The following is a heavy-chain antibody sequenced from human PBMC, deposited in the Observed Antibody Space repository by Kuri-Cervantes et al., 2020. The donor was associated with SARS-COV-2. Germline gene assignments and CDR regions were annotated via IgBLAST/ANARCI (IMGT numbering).Heavy chain of an antibody. D-gene: IGHD5-18*01. CDR2: ISSSSSYI. J-gene: IGHJ4*02. V-gene: IGHV3-21*01. CDR1: GFTFSSYS. CDR3: ARDSRGYSYGYGHLFDY. Sequence: GGSLRLSCAASGFTFSSYSMNWVRQAPGKGLEWVSSISSSSSYIYYADSVKGRFTISRDNAKNSLYLQMNSLRAEDTAVYYCARDSRGYSYGYGHLFDYWGQGTLVTVSS.